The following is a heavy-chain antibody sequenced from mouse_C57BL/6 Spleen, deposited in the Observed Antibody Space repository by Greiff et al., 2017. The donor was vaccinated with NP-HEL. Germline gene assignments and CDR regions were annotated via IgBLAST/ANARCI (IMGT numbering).Heavy chain of an antibody. CDR1: GYTFTSYW. V-gene: IGHV1-69*01. J-gene: IGHJ1*03. CDR2: IDPSDSYT. D-gene: IGHD4-1*01. Sequence: VQLQQPGAELVMPGASVRLSCKASGYTFTSYWMHWVKQRPGQGLEWIGEIDPSDSYTNYNQKFKGKSTLTVDKSSSTAYMQLSSLTSEDSAVYYCARSNFPYFDVWGTGTTVTVSS. CDR3: ARSNFPYFDV.